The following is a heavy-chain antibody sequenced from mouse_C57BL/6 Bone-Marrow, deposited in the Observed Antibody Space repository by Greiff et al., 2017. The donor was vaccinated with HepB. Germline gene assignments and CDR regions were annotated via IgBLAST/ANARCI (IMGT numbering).Heavy chain of an antibody. J-gene: IGHJ4*01. CDR1: GFTFSSYG. Sequence: EVMLVESGGDLVKPGGSLKLSCAASGFTFSSYGMSWVRQTPDKRLEWVATISSGGSYTYYPDSVKGRFTISRDNAKNTLYLQMSSLKSEDTAMYYCARQNMAYYAMDYWGQGTSVTVSS. CDR3: ARQNMAYYAMDY. CDR2: ISSGGSYT. D-gene: IGHD1-1*02. V-gene: IGHV5-6*02.